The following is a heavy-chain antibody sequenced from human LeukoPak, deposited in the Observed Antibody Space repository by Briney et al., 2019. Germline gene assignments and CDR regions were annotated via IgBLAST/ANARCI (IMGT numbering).Heavy chain of an antibody. CDR3: ARAPSPMYSSSAPLDY. V-gene: IGHV4-4*09. D-gene: IGHD6-6*01. CDR2: IYTSGNT. CDR1: GGSISSNY. Sequence: PSETLSLTCSVSGGSISSNYWNWIRQPPGKGLEWLGYIYTSGNTDYNPSLKSRVTISVDTSKKQFSLKLRSVTAADTAVYYCARAPSPMYSSSAPLDYWGQGTLVIVSS. J-gene: IGHJ4*02.